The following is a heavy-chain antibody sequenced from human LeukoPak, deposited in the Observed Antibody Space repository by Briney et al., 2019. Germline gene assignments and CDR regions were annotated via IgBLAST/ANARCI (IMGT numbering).Heavy chain of an antibody. V-gene: IGHV1-8*01. Sequence: GASVKVSCKASGYTFTSYDINWVRQATGQGLEWMGWMNPNSGNTGYAQKFQGRVTMTRNTSISTAYMELSSLRSDDTAVYYCARGQGYYGPDDYWGQGTLVTVSS. CDR1: GYTFTSYD. CDR3: ARGQGYYGPDDY. D-gene: IGHD3-22*01. J-gene: IGHJ4*02. CDR2: MNPNSGNT.